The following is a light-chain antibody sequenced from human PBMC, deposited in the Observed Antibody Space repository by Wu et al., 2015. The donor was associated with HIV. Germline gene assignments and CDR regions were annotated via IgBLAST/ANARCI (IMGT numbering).Light chain of an antibody. V-gene: IGKV1-9*01. J-gene: IGKJ1*01. Sequence: DIQLTQSPSSLSASVGDRVTITCRASQGISSYLAWYQQKPGKAPKLLIYAASTLQSGVPSRFSGSGSGTEFTLTISSLQPEDFATYYCQQLNSYPPWTFGQGTKVEIK. CDR2: AAS. CDR3: QQLNSYPPWT. CDR1: QGISSY.